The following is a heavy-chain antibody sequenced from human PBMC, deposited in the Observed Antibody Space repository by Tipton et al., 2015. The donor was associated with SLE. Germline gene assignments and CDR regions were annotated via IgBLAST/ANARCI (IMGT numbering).Heavy chain of an antibody. D-gene: IGHD3-16*01. CDR2: IYYSGST. CDR1: GGSISSYY. CDR3: ASGDYYYYMDV. Sequence: LRLSCTVSGGSISSYYWSWIRQPPGKGLEWIGDIYYSGSTNYNPSLKSRVTISVDTSKNQFSLKLSSVTAADTAVYYCASGDYYYYMDVWGKGTTVTVSS. J-gene: IGHJ6*03. V-gene: IGHV4-59*01.